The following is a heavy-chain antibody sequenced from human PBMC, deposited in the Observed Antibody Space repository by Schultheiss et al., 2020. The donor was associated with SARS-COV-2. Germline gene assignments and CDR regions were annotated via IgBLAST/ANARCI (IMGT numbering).Heavy chain of an antibody. CDR1: GYTFTGYY. J-gene: IGHJ4*02. Sequence: ASVKVSCKASGYTFTGYYMHWVRQAPGQGLEWMGWINPNSGGTNYAQKFQGRVTITRDTSTSTAYMELSSLRSEDTAVYYCARVGYSYGYLFDYWGQGTLVTVSS. D-gene: IGHD5-18*01. CDR3: ARVGYSYGYLFDY. V-gene: IGHV1-2*02. CDR2: INPNSGGT.